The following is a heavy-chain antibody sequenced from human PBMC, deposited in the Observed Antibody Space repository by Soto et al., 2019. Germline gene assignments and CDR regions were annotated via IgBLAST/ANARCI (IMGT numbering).Heavy chain of an antibody. CDR2: IHYSGTT. V-gene: IGHV4-59*13. J-gene: IGHJ4*02. Sequence: PSETLSLTCTVSGGSMRNYFWTWIRQPPGKGLEWIGYIHYSGTTSFFPSYNPSLRSRVTISEDTSKNQFSLKLLSVTTADTAVYFCAAGEASRRNLAPYYFDFWGRGTLVTVYS. CDR1: GGSMRNYF. D-gene: IGHD6-13*01. CDR3: AAGEASRRNLAPYYFDF.